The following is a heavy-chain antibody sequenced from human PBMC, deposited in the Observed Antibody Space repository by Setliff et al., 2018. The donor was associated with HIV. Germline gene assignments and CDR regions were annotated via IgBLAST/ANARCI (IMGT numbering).Heavy chain of an antibody. CDR3: ARGRKAVGDWFDP. Sequence: PSETLSLTCTVPGGSINYYYWNWIRQPAGKGLEWLGRIHSNGNTNSNPSLKSRINMSVDMSKNQVSMKLTSVTAADAALYYCARGRKAVGDWFDPWGQGIQVTVSS. D-gene: IGHD1-26*01. V-gene: IGHV4-4*07. CDR2: IHSNGNT. J-gene: IGHJ5*02. CDR1: GGSINYYY.